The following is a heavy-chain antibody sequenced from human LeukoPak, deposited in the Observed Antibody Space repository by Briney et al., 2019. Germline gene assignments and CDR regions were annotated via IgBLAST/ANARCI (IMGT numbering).Heavy chain of an antibody. Sequence: WGALRLSCAASGFTFSSYWMHWVRQAPGKGLVWVSRINSDGSSTSYADSVKGRFTISRDNAKNTLYLQMNSLRAEDTAVYYCAKYVRSSTSFDYWGQGTLVTVSS. J-gene: IGHJ4*02. CDR1: GFTFSSYW. CDR3: AKYVRSSTSFDY. D-gene: IGHD2-2*01. CDR2: INSDGSST. V-gene: IGHV3-74*01.